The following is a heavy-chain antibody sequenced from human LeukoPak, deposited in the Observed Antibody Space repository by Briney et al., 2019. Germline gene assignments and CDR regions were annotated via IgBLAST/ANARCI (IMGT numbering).Heavy chain of an antibody. CDR3: ARRPTVATSYFDY. D-gene: IGHD4-17*01. Sequence: PSETLSLTCTVSGGSISSYYWSCIRQPPGKGLEWIGYIYYTGSTNYNPSLKSRVTVSVDTSKNQFSLKLSSVTAADTAVYYCARRPTVATSYFDYWGQGTLVTVSS. CDR2: IYYTGST. V-gene: IGHV4-59*08. CDR1: GGSISSYY. J-gene: IGHJ4*02.